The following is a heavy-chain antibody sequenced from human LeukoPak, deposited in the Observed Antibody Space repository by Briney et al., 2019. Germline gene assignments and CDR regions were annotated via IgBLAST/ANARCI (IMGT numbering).Heavy chain of an antibody. V-gene: IGHV1-8*01. J-gene: IGHJ6*03. D-gene: IGHD1-1*01. CDR2: MNPNSGNT. Sequence: ASVKVSCKASGYTFTSYDINWVRQATGQGLEWMGWMNPNSGNTGYAQKFQDRVIMTRNTSINTVSMELSSLRSDDTAVYYCARGLNWNGGNMDVWGKGTTVTVSS. CDR1: GYTFTSYD. CDR3: ARGLNWNGGNMDV.